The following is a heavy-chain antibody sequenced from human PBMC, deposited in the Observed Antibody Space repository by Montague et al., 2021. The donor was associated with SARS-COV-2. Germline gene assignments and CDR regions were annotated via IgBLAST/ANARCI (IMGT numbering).Heavy chain of an antibody. CDR3: ARNWAYFDY. J-gene: IGHJ4*02. V-gene: IGHV2-5*02. D-gene: IGHD7-27*01. CDR1: GFSLSTTGVG. CDR2: IYWDDDR. Sequence: PALVKPTQTLTLTCTFSGFSLSTTGVGVGWIRQPPGKALEWLALIYWDDDRRYSPSLKSRLTITKDTSKNQVVLTMTNTDPVDTATYFCARNWAYFDYWGQGALVTVSS.